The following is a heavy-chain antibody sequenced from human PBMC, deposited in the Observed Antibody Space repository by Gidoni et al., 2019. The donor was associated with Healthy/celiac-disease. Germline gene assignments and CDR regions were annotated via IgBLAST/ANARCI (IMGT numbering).Heavy chain of an antibody. J-gene: IGHJ4*02. Sequence: QVQLVQSGAEVKKPGASVKVSCKASGYTFTSYGISWVRQAPGQGLEWMGWISAYNGNTNYAQKLQGRVTMTTDTSTSTGYMELRSLRSDDTAVYYCARDLKGGYDILTGYYGLRYWGQGTLVTVSS. CDR2: ISAYNGNT. D-gene: IGHD3-9*01. CDR1: GYTFTSYG. V-gene: IGHV1-18*01. CDR3: ARDLKGGYDILTGYYGLRY.